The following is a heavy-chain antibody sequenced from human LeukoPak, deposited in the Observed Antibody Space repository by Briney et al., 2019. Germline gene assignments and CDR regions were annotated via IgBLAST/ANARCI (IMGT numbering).Heavy chain of an antibody. J-gene: IGHJ3*02. CDR1: GYTFTSYY. D-gene: IGHD6-19*01. Sequence: GASVKVSCKASGYTFTSYYMHWVRQAPGQGLEWLGIINPSGGSTSYAQKFQGRVTMTRDTSTSAVYMELSSLRSEDTAVYYCARVLTPGSSGDAFDIWGQGTVVTVSS. CDR2: INPSGGST. V-gene: IGHV1-46*01. CDR3: ARVLTPGSSGDAFDI.